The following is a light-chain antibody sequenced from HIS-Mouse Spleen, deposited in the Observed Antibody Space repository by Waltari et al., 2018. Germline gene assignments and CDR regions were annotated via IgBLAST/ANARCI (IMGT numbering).Light chain of an antibody. Sequence: EIVMKQYAQIVSVSSGERATLRCRASQSVSSNGAWYQQKPGQAPRLLVYGASTSATGIPARFTGSGSGTEFTLTISSMQSEDFAVYYCQQYNNWPPWTFGQGTKVEIK. J-gene: IGKJ1*01. CDR2: GAS. V-gene: IGKV3-15*01. CDR3: QQYNNWPPWT. CDR1: QSVSSN.